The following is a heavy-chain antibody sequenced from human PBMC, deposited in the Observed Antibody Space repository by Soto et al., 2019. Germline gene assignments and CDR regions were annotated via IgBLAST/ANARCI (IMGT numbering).Heavy chain of an antibody. CDR1: GGSISSGNYY. J-gene: IGHJ4*02. V-gene: IGHV4-31*03. D-gene: IGHD7-27*01. Sequence: QVQLQESGPGLVKPSQTLSLTCTVSGGSISSGNYYWSWIRQHPGKGLEWIGFIYYSGTTYYNPSLESRITISVDTSKNQFSLKLSSVTAADTTVYYCARDPYSDNWGHFDYWGPGTLVTVSS. CDR3: ARDPYSDNWGHFDY. CDR2: IYYSGTT.